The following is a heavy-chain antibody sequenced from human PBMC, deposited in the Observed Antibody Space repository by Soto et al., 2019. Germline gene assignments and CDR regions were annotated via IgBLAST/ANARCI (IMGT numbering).Heavy chain of an antibody. CDR3: ARDIRDILTGYYMGWFDP. Sequence: SLKVSCKSSPCTFSSYAISWVRQAPGQGLEWMGGINASDGKANYAQKFQGRVTITADKSTSTAYMELSSLRSEDTAVYYCARDIRDILTGYYMGWFDPWGQGTLVTVSS. CDR1: PCTFSSYA. CDR2: INASDGKA. V-gene: IGHV1-69*10. J-gene: IGHJ5*02. D-gene: IGHD3-9*01.